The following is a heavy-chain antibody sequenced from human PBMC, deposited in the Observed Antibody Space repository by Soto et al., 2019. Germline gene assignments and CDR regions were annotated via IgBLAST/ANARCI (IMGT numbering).Heavy chain of an antibody. V-gene: IGHV3-21*01. Sequence: EVQLVESGGGLVKPGGSLRLSCAASGFTFSRYSMNWVRQAPGKGLEWVSSISSSSSYIYYADSVKGRFTISRDNAKNSLYLQMNSLRAEDTAVYYCARDPLAVAGLFSWFDPWGQGTLVTVSS. J-gene: IGHJ5*02. CDR1: GFTFSRYS. D-gene: IGHD6-19*01. CDR2: ISSSSSYI. CDR3: ARDPLAVAGLFSWFDP.